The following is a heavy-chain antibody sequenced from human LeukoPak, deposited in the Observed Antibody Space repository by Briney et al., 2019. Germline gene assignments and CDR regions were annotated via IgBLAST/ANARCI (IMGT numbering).Heavy chain of an antibody. CDR1: GFTFSSYA. V-gene: IGHV3-23*01. CDR2: VSGSGGST. CDR3: AKARVVVTAIQDY. Sequence: GGSLRLSCTASGFTFSSYAMSWVRQAPGKGLYWVSAVSGSGGSTYYADSVKGRFTISRDNSKNTLYLQMNSLRAEDTAIYYCAKARVVVTAIQDYWGQGTLVTVSS. J-gene: IGHJ4*02. D-gene: IGHD2-21*02.